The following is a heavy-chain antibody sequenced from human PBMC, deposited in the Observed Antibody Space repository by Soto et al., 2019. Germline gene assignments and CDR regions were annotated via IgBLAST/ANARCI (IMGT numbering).Heavy chain of an antibody. J-gene: IGHJ3*02. V-gene: IGHV3-7*04. D-gene: IGHD2-8*01. CDR2: IKQDGSEK. CDR1: GFTFSSYW. CDR3: ARVVWQPPDAFDI. Sequence: GGSLRLSCAASGFTFSSYWMSWVRQAPGKGLEWVANIKQDGSEKYYVDSVKGRFTISRDNAKNSLYLQMNSLRAEDTAVYYCARVVWQPPDAFDIWGQGTMVTVSS.